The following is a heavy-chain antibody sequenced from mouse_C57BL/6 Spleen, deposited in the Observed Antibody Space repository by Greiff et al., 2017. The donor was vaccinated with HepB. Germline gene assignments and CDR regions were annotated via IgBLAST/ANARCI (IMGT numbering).Heavy chain of an antibody. J-gene: IGHJ3*01. Sequence: QVQLQQPGAELVKPGASVKLSCKASGYTFTSYWMQWVKQRPGQGLEWIGEIDPSDSYTNYNQKFKGKATLTVDTSSSTAYMQLISLTSEDSAVYYCARRLGRAPWFAYWGQGTLVTVSA. CDR1: GYTFTSYW. CDR3: ARRLGRAPWFAY. V-gene: IGHV1-50*01. CDR2: IDPSDSYT. D-gene: IGHD4-1*01.